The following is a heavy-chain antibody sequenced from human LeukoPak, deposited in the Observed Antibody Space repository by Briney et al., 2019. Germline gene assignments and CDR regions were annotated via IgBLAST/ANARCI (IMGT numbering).Heavy chain of an antibody. CDR1: GFTCDDYA. CDR2: ISGDIGST. D-gene: IGHD3-22*01. V-gene: IGHV3-43*02. CDR3: AKDFLFTYYYDSSGYFDY. Sequence: GGSLRLSCAASGFTCDDYAMHWVRQAPGKGLECVSLISGDIGSTYYSNSVNGRFSISRVNSKNSLYLQMNSLRTEDTALYYCAKDFLFTYYYDSSGYFDYWGQGTLVTVSS. J-gene: IGHJ4*02.